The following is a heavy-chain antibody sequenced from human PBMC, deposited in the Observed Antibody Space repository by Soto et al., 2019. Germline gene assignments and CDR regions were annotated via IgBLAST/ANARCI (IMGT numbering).Heavy chain of an antibody. CDR1: GYSVASYF. D-gene: IGHD6-13*01. CDR3: ARGGSSPAFCYYCGMDV. V-gene: IGHV1-46*01. CDR2: INPSAGTT. J-gene: IGHJ6*02. Sequence: GAPVKVSCKASGYSVASYFMHWVRQAPGQGLEWLGVINPSAGTTTYAQKFQGRVTMTWDTSTNTVYMDLSSLRSEDTAIYYCARGGSSPAFCYYCGMDVWGQGTTVTVSS.